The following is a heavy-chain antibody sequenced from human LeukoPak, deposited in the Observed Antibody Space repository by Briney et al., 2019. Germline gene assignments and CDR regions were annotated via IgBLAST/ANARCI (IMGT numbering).Heavy chain of an antibody. D-gene: IGHD4-17*01. CDR2: ISAYNGNT. CDR1: GGTFSSYA. J-gene: IGHJ4*02. CDR3: ARDLKYGDYVVNFDY. Sequence: ASVKVSCKASGGTFSSYAISWVRQAPGQGLEWMGWISAYNGNTNYAQKLQGRVTMTTDTSTSTAYMELRSLRSDDTAVYYCARDLKYGDYVVNFDYWGQGTLVTVSS. V-gene: IGHV1-18*01.